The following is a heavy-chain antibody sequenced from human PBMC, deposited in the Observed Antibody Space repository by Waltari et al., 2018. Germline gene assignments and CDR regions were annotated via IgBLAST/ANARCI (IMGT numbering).Heavy chain of an antibody. CDR1: GGSISSSSNYY. Sequence: QLQLQESGPGLVKPSETLSLTCTVSGGSISSSSNYYWGWIRQPPGKGLGWIGSIYYNGSTYYNPPLKSRVTISVDTSKNQFSLKLSSVTAADTVVYYCARRAWGSGWSYWGQGTLVAVSS. J-gene: IGHJ4*02. CDR2: IYYNGST. CDR3: ARRAWGSGWSY. D-gene: IGHD6-19*01. V-gene: IGHV4-39*01.